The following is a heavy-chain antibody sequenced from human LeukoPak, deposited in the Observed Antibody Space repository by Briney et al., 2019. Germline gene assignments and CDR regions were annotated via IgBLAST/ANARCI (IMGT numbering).Heavy chain of an antibody. CDR3: ARAPYGDYVLLDY. CDR1: GYTFTGYY. Sequence: GASVKVSCKASGYTFTGYYMHWVRQAPGQGLEWMGWINPNSGGTNYARKFQGRVTMTRDTSISTTYMELSRLRSDDTAVYYCARAPYGDYVLLDYWGQGTLVTVSS. D-gene: IGHD4-17*01. V-gene: IGHV1-2*02. J-gene: IGHJ4*02. CDR2: INPNSGGT.